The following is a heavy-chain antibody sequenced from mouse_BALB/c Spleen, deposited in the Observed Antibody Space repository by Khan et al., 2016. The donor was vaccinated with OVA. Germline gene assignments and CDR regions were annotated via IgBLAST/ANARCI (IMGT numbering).Heavy chain of an antibody. Sequence: QVQLQQSGAELARPGASVKLSCTVSGYTFTDYYINWVKQRTGQGLEWIGEISPGSGDTYYNERFMGKATLTADKSSSTAYMQLSSLTSEATKGYFCARRIYFGYTFAYWGQGTLVTVSA. V-gene: IGHV1-77*01. D-gene: IGHD1-2*01. CDR1: GYTFTDYY. CDR3: ARRIYFGYTFAY. CDR2: ISPGSGDT. J-gene: IGHJ3*01.